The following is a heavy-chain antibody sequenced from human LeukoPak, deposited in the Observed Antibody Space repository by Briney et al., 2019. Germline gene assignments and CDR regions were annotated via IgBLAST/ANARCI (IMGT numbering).Heavy chain of an antibody. Sequence: GGCLRLSCAASGFTFSSYAMHWVRQAPGKGLEWVSSIGASGGSPHYADSVEGRFTISRDNSKNTLFLQINSLRADDTAVYYCARRDPFGVALGYWGQGTLVTVSS. CDR1: GFTFSSYA. J-gene: IGHJ4*02. CDR3: ARRDPFGVALGY. D-gene: IGHD3-3*01. CDR2: IGASGGSP. V-gene: IGHV3-23*01.